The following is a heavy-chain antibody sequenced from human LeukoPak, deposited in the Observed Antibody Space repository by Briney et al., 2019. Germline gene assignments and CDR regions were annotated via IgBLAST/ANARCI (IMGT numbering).Heavy chain of an antibody. Sequence: SSETLSLTCTVSGGSISSYYWSWIRQAPGKGLEWIGCIYSSGSTINHPSLKRRVPMSVDTSKNQFTLELNSVTAADTAGYYCARPYSSGWYGAFDIWGQGTMVTVSS. CDR1: GGSISSYY. J-gene: IGHJ3*02. D-gene: IGHD6-19*01. CDR3: ARPYSSGWYGAFDI. V-gene: IGHV4-59*08. CDR2: IYSSGST.